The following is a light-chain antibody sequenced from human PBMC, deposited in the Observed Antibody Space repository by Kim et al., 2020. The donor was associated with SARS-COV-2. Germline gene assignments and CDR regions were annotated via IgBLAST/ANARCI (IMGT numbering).Light chain of an antibody. CDR3: NSRDSKDNVV. V-gene: IGLV3-19*01. J-gene: IGLJ2*01. Sequence: VALRQTVRITCQGDSLRSYYATWYQQEPGQAQILVIYGKNNRPSGIPDRFSGSSSGNTASLTITVTQAGDEAYYYCNSRDSKDNVVFGGGTQLTVL. CDR1: SLRSYY. CDR2: GKN.